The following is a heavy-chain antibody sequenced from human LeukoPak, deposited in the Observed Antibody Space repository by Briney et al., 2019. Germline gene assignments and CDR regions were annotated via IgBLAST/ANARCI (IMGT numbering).Heavy chain of an antibody. V-gene: IGHV1-18*04. CDR3: ARDLTPYDAFDI. CDR2: ISAYNGNT. J-gene: IGHJ3*02. Sequence: ASVKVSCKASGYTFTGYYMHWVRQAPGQGLEWMGWISAYNGNTNYAQKLQGRVTMTTDTSTSTAYMELRSLRSDDTAVYYCARDLTPYDAFDIWGQGTMVTVSS. D-gene: IGHD3-16*01. CDR1: GYTFTGYY.